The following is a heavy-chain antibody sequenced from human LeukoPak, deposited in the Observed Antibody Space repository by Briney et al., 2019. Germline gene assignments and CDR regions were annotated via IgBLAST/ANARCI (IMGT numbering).Heavy chain of an antibody. V-gene: IGHV7-4-1*02. CDR3: ARDHTWIQLWPMSHATDYSFDY. Sequence: GASVKVSCKASGYTFTSYAMNWVRQAPGQGLEWMGWINTNTGNPTYAQGFTGRFVFSLDTSVSTAYLQISSLKAEDTAVYYCARDHTWIQLWPMSHATDYSFDYWGQGTLVTVSS. CDR1: GYTFTSYA. J-gene: IGHJ4*02. D-gene: IGHD5-18*01. CDR2: INTNTGNP.